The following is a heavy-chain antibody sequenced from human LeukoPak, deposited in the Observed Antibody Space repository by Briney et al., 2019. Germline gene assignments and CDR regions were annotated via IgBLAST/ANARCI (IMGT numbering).Heavy chain of an antibody. CDR3: VRDDSSGYYYFDY. V-gene: IGHV4-34*01. CDR1: GGSFSGYY. Sequence: SETPSLTCAVYGGSFSGYYWSWIRQPPGKGLEWIGEINHSGSTNYNPSLKSRVTISVDTSKNQFSLKLSSVTAADTAVYYCVRDDSSGYYYFDYWGQGTLVTVSS. CDR2: INHSGST. D-gene: IGHD3-22*01. J-gene: IGHJ4*02.